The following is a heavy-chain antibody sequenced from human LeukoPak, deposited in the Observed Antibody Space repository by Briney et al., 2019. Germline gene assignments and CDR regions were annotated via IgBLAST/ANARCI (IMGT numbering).Heavy chain of an antibody. J-gene: IGHJ4*02. CDR1: GGSFSGYY. CDR2: INHSGST. CDR3: ARRRIAVAGGPFDY. V-gene: IGHV4-34*01. D-gene: IGHD6-19*01. Sequence: PSETLSLTCAVYGGSFSGYYWSWIRQPPGKGLEWIGEINHSGSTNYNPSLKSRVTISVDTSKNQFSLKLSSVTAADTAVYYCARRRIAVAGGPFDYWGQGTLVTVSS.